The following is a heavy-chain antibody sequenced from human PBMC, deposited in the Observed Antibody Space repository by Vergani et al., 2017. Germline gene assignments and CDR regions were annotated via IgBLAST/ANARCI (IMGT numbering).Heavy chain of an antibody. V-gene: IGHV3-30*03. Sequence: QVQLVESGGGVVQPGRSLRLSCAASGFTFSSYGMHWVRQAPGKGLEWVAVISYDGSNKYYADSVKGRFTISRDNSKNTLYLQMNSLRAEDTAVYYCARDFGWYFDWLYYMDVWGKGTTVTVSS. CDR1: GFTFSSYG. J-gene: IGHJ6*03. CDR3: ARDFGWYFDWLYYMDV. D-gene: IGHD3-9*01. CDR2: ISYDGSNK.